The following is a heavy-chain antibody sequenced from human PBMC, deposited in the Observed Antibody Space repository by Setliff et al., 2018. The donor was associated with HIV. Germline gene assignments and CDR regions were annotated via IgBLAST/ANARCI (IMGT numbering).Heavy chain of an antibody. J-gene: IGHJ4*02. D-gene: IGHD2-2*01. Sequence: EASVKVSCKASGYTFTSYGISWVRQAPGQGLEWMGWISAYNGNTNYAQKLQGRVTMTTDTSTSTAYMELRSLRSDDTAVYYCARGVVVVPAAMHFDYWGQGTLVTVSS. CDR3: ARGVVVVPAAMHFDY. CDR1: GYTFTSYG. V-gene: IGHV1-18*01. CDR2: ISAYNGNT.